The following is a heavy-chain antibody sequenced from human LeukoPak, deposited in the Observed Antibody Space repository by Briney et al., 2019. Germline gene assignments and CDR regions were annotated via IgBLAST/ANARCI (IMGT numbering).Heavy chain of an antibody. CDR2: ISGSGGST. CDR3: AKQSPLGYCSSTSCYASDY. J-gene: IGHJ4*02. CDR1: GFTFSSYA. Sequence: GGSLRLSCAASGFTFSSYAMSWVRQAPGKGLEWVSAISGSGGSTYYADSVKGRFTISRDNSKNTLHLQMNSLRAEDTAVYYCAKQSPLGYCSSTSCYASDYWGQGTLVTASS. V-gene: IGHV3-23*01. D-gene: IGHD2-2*01.